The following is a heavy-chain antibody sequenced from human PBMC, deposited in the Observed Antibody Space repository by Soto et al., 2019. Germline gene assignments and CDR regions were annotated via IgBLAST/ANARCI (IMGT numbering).Heavy chain of an antibody. J-gene: IGHJ4*02. CDR2: INAGNGNT. CDR3: AGGEGWGRGLTWTY. D-gene: IGHD3-10*01. CDR1: GYTFTSYA. V-gene: IGHV1-3*01. Sequence: QVQLVQSGAEVKKPGASVKVSCKASGYTFTSYAMHWVRQAPGQRLEWMGWINAGNGNTKYSQKFQGRVTITRDTSASTAYMELSSLRSEDTAVYYCAGGEGWGRGLTWTYWGQGTLVTVSS.